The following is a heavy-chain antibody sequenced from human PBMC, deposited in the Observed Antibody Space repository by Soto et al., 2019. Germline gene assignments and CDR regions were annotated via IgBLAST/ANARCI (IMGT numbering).Heavy chain of an antibody. D-gene: IGHD5-18*01. J-gene: IGHJ4*02. V-gene: IGHV4-59*01. Sequence: QVQLQESGPGLVKPSETLSLACTVSGGSITGYYWTWIRQLPGKGLEWIGYVFYKGNTNYNPSLKSRVTISVDTSANQCSLRLSSVTAADTAVYYCARSGDSFGFTDYWGQGTLVTVSS. CDR1: GGSITGYY. CDR2: VFYKGNT. CDR3: ARSGDSFGFTDY.